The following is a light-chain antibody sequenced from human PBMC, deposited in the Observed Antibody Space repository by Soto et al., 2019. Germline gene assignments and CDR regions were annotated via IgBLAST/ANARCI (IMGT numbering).Light chain of an antibody. CDR3: AAWDDSLSAWV. CDR2: RNN. J-gene: IGLJ3*02. V-gene: IGLV1-47*01. CDR1: SSNIGSNY. Sequence: QPVLTQPPSASGTPGQRVTISCSGSSSNIGSNYVYWYQQLPGTAPKLLIYRNNQRPSGVPDRFSGSKSGTSASLAISGLRSEGEADYYCAAWDDSLSAWVFGGGTKLTVL.